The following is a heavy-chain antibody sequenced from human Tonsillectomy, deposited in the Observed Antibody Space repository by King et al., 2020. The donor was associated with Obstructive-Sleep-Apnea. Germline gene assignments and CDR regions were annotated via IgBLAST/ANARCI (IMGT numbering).Heavy chain of an antibody. D-gene: IGHD3-10*01. V-gene: IGHV1-18*01. CDR2: ISAYNGNT. CDR3: ATINYYGSGSYTGYYYYGMDV. Sequence: VQLVESGAEVKKPGASVKVSCKASGYTFTSNVISWVRQAPGQGLEWMGWISAYNGNTNYAQKLQDRVTMTTDTSTSTAYMELTSLRSDDTAVYYCATINYYGSGSYTGYYYYGMDVWGQGTTVTVSS. J-gene: IGHJ6*02. CDR1: GYTFTSNV.